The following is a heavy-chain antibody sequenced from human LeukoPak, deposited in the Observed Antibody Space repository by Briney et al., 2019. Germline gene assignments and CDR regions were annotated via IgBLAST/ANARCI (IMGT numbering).Heavy chain of an antibody. V-gene: IGHV3-74*01. D-gene: IGHD6-19*01. CDR1: GLTFSTYW. Sequence: PGGSLRPSGPASGLTFSTYWMHWSRQPPGKGLVWVSRINSDGSSTSYADSVKGRFTISRDNAKNTLYMQMNSLRGEDTAVYYCASGWKYFDYWGQGTLVTVSS. CDR3: ASGWKYFDY. J-gene: IGHJ4*02. CDR2: INSDGSST.